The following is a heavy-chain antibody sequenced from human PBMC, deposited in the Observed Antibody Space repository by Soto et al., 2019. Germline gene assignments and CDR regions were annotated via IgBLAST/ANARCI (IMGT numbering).Heavy chain of an antibody. V-gene: IGHV6-1*01. CDR2: TYYRSKWYN. Sequence: SQTLSLTCAISGDSVSSNSAAWNWIRQSPSRGLEWLGRTYYRSKWYNDYAVSVKSRITINPDTSKNQFSLQLNSVTPEDTAVYYCARTTLQWLVPPHFDYWGQGTLVTAPQ. D-gene: IGHD6-19*01. CDR3: ARTTLQWLVPPHFDY. J-gene: IGHJ4*02. CDR1: GDSVSSNSAA.